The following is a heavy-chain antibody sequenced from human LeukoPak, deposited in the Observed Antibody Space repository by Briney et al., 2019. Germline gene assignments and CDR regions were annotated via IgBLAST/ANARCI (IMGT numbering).Heavy chain of an antibody. V-gene: IGHV1-69-2*01. CDR1: GYTFTDYY. CDR2: VDPEDGET. J-gene: IGHJ4*02. Sequence: ASVKVSCKASGYTFTDYYMHWVQQAPGKGLEWMGLVDPEDGETIYAEKFQGRATITADTSTDTAYMELSSLRSEDTAVYYCATLGSGSYPRPGRDYWGQGTLVTVSS. CDR3: ATLGSGSYPRPGRDY. D-gene: IGHD3-22*01.